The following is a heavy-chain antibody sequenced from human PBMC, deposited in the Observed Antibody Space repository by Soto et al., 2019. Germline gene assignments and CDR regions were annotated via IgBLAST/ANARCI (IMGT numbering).Heavy chain of an antibody. CDR2: IGTHADTT. Sequence: GGSLRLSCAASGFTFSTYALTWVRQAPGKGLEWVSSIGTHADTTYYVDSVKGRFSISRDNSKNTVYLQMSSLSAEDTAVYYCARPYVEVAVNDAFDIWGRGTMVTVSS. CDR1: GFTFSTYA. D-gene: IGHD3-16*01. J-gene: IGHJ3*02. CDR3: ARPYVEVAVNDAFDI. V-gene: IGHV3-23*01.